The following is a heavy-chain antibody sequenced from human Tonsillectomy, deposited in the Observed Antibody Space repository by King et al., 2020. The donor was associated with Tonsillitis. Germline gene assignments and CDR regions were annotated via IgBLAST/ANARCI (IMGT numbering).Heavy chain of an antibody. D-gene: IGHD5-12*01. V-gene: IGHV3-15*01. J-gene: IGHJ6*02. Sequence: VQLVESGGGLVKPGGSLRLSCVASGFTFSNAWMSWVRQAPGKGLEWVGHIKSKTDDGTIDYAAPVKGRFTISRDDSKNTLYLRMNNLKTEDTAVYYCTTDKNSGFFHFFYYGMDVWGQGTTVTVSS. CDR3: TTDKNSGFFHFFYYGMDV. CDR1: GFTFSNAW. CDR2: IKSKTDDGTI.